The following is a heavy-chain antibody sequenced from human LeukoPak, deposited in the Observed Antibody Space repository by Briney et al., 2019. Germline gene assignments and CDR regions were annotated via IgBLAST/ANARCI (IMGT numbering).Heavy chain of an antibody. V-gene: IGHV3-21*01. Sequence: GGSLRLSCAASGFTFSSYSMNWVRQAPGKGLEWVSSISSSSSYIYYADSVKGRYTISRDNAKNSLYLQMNSLRAEDTAVYYCARDSGDGYNWGDFDYWGQGTLVTVSS. CDR2: ISSSSSYI. CDR3: ARDSGDGYNWGDFDY. D-gene: IGHD5-24*01. J-gene: IGHJ4*02. CDR1: GFTFSSYS.